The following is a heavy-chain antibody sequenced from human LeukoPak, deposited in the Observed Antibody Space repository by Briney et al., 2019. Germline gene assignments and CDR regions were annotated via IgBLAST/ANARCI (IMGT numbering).Heavy chain of an antibody. Sequence: GGSLRLSCAASGFIFSNYWFTWIRQAPGQGLEWVANIKQDGSEKHYVDSVKGRFTISRDNAKNSLYLQMNSLRAEDTAVYYCARDRQIAYWGQGTLVTASS. CDR3: ARDRQIAY. CDR1: GFIFSNYW. V-gene: IGHV3-7*01. CDR2: IKQDGSEK. J-gene: IGHJ4*02.